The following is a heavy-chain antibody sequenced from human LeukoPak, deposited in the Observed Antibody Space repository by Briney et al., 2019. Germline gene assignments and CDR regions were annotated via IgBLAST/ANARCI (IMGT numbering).Heavy chain of an antibody. J-gene: IGHJ4*02. CDR1: GGTFSDYA. Sequence: SVKVSCKASGGTFSDYAISWVRQAPGQGLEWMGRIIPAFGVVDYAQRFQGGVTITTDESTSTAYMDLTSLRSEDTAVYYCARNAYEFDYWGQGTLVTVSS. V-gene: IGHV1-69*05. CDR3: ARNAYEFDY. D-gene: IGHD5-12*01. CDR2: IIPAFGVV.